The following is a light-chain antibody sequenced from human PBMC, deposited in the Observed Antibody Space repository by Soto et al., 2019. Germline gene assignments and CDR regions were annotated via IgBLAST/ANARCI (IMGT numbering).Light chain of an antibody. CDR1: QSISSW. CDR3: QQYNSYSWT. V-gene: IGKV1-5*03. CDR2: KAS. J-gene: IGKJ1*01. Sequence: IQMTQSPSTLSASVGDRVTITCRASQSISSWLAWYQQKPGKAPKLLIYKASSLESGVPSRFSGSGSGTEFTLTISSLQPDDFATYYCQQYNSYSWTFGQGNKVEIK.